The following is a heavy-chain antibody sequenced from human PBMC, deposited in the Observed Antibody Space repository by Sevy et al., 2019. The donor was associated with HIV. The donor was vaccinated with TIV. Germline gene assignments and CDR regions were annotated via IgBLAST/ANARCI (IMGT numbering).Heavy chain of an antibody. V-gene: IGHV5-51*01. CDR2: NYPGDSDT. J-gene: IGHJ6*04. D-gene: IGHD2-2*01. Sequence: GESLKISCKGSGYNFTSYWIGWVRQMPGKGLEWMGNNYPGDSDTRYSASFQGQITISADKSIRTAYLQCSSLKASDTAMNYCARNAIVVVPAAMEGSHFYYGMDVWGRGTTVTVPS. CDR3: ARNAIVVVPAAMEGSHFYYGMDV. CDR1: GYNFTSYW.